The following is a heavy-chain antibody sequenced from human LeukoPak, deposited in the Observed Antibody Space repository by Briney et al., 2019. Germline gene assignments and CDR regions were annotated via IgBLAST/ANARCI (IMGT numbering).Heavy chain of an antibody. V-gene: IGHV4-59*01. CDR1: GGSISSYY. D-gene: IGHD3-10*01. Sequence: PSETLSLTCNVSGGSISSYYWSWIRQPPGKGLDWTGYIYYSRSTNYNPSLKSRVTISVDTSKNQFSLKLSSVTAADTAVYYCTSGSGSYADSWGPGTLVTVSS. J-gene: IGHJ4*02. CDR2: IYYSRST. CDR3: TSGSGSYADS.